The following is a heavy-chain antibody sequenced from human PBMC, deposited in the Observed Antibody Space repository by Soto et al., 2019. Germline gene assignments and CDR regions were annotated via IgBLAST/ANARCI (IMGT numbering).Heavy chain of an antibody. V-gene: IGHV1-69*13. CDR3: ARPQWELDDDAFDI. J-gene: IGHJ3*02. CDR2: IIPIFGTA. Sequence: ASVKVSCKASGGTFSSYAISWVRQAPGQGLEWMGGIIPIFGTANYAQKFQSRVTITADESTSTAYMELSSLRSEDTAVYYCARPQWELDDDAFDIWGQGTMVTVSS. D-gene: IGHD1-26*01. CDR1: GGTFSSYA.